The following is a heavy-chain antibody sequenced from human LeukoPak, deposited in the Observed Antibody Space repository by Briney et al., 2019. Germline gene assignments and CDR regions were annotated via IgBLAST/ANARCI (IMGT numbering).Heavy chain of an antibody. Sequence: GGSLRLSCAASGFTFSNAWMSWVRQAPGKGLEWVGRIKSKTDGGTTDYAAPVKGRFAISRDDSKNTLYLQMNSLKTEDTAVYYCTGVWGSYRYHFDYWGQGTLVTVSS. D-gene: IGHD3-16*02. V-gene: IGHV3-15*01. CDR1: GFTFSNAW. CDR2: IKSKTDGGTT. CDR3: TGVWGSYRYHFDY. J-gene: IGHJ4*02.